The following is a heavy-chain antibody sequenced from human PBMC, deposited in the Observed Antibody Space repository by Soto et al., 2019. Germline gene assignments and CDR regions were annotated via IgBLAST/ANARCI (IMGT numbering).Heavy chain of an antibody. J-gene: IGHJ4*02. D-gene: IGHD4-17*01. CDR1: GFTFSSYG. CDR2: IWYDGSNK. V-gene: IGHV3-33*01. Sequence: PGGSLRLSCAASGFTFSSYGVHWVRQAPGKGLEWVAVIWYDGSNKYYEDSVKGRFTISRDNSKSTLYLQMNSLRADDTAVYYCARDGTEYYGEYYDYWGQGIPVTVSS. CDR3: ARDGTEYYGEYYDY.